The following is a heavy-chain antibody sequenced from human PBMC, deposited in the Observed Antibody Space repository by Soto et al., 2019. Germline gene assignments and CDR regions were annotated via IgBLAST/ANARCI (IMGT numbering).Heavy chain of an antibody. V-gene: IGHV1-46*01. J-gene: IGHJ4*02. CDR3: ARDRLYGGNSQGLDY. CDR2: INPSGGST. D-gene: IGHD2-21*02. Sequence: QVQLVQSGAEVKKPGASVKVSCKASGYTFTSYYMHWVRQAPGQGLEWMGIINPSGGSTSYAQKFQGRVTMTRETSTSTVYMELSSLRSEDTAVYYCARDRLYGGNSQGLDYWGQGTLVTVSS. CDR1: GYTFTSYY.